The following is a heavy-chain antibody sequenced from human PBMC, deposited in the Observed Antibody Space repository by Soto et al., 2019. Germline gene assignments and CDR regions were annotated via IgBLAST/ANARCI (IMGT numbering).Heavy chain of an antibody. CDR3: ARGDYYDSSGPFSDAFDI. J-gene: IGHJ3*02. CDR2: IKPDGSEK. Sequence: GGSLRLCCAACGCTFGTYWMSWVRKTPGKGLEWVANIKPDGSEKWYVDSVRGRFTISRDNAKNSLYLQLNSLRAEDTAVYYCARGDYYDSSGPFSDAFDIWGQGTMVTVS. V-gene: IGHV3-7*04. CDR1: GCTFGTYW. D-gene: IGHD3-22*01.